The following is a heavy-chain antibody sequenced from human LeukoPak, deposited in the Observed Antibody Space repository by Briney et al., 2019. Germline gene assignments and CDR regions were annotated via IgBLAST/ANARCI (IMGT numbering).Heavy chain of an antibody. D-gene: IGHD6-13*01. V-gene: IGHV4-34*01. CDR2: INHSGST. CDR3: ARGGSTWYRSSYYYGMDV. J-gene: IGHJ6*02. CDR1: GGSFSGYY. Sequence: SETLSLTCAVYGGSFSGYYWSWVRQTPGKGLEWIGEINHSGSTYCNPSLKSRVSLSVDTSKNQFSLKLSSVTAADTAVFYCARGGSTWYRSSYYYGMDVWGQGTAVTVSS.